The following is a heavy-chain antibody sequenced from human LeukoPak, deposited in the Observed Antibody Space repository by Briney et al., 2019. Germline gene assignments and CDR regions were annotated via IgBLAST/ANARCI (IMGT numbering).Heavy chain of an antibody. CDR1: GGSISSYY. D-gene: IGHD2-21*01. CDR3: ARVLYCGGDCYSGMVV. J-gene: IGHJ6*03. CDR2: IYYSGST. V-gene: IGHV4-59*01. Sequence: PSETLSLTCTVSGGSISSYYWSWIRQPPGKGLEWIGYIYYSGSTNYNPSLKSRVTISVDTSKNQFSLKLSSVTAADTAVYYCARVLYCGGDCYSGMVVWGKGTTVTVSS.